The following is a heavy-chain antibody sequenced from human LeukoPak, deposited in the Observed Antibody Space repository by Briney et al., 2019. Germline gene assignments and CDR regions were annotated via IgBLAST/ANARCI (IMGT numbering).Heavy chain of an antibody. CDR3: ARGSITVVPAFDI. CDR1: GGSLSTYY. J-gene: IGHJ3*02. V-gene: IGHV4-59*12. CDR2: IYYSGSS. D-gene: IGHD3-3*01. Sequence: SETLSLTCTLSGGSLSTYYWSWIRQPPGKGLEWIGYIYYSGSSSYNPSLTSRGTISVDTSKNQFSLKLSSVTAADTAVYYCARGSITVVPAFDIWGQGTMVTVSS.